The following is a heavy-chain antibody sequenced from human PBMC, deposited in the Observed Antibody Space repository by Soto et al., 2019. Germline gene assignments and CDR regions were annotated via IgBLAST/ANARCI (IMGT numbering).Heavy chain of an antibody. CDR2: ITPIFGTA. CDR3: AREEGGNYDAFDI. D-gene: IGHD2-21*02. J-gene: IGHJ3*02. CDR1: GGTFSSYA. Sequence: SVKVSCKASGGTFSSYAISWVRQAPGQGLEWMGGITPIFGTANYAQKFQGRVTITADESTSTAYMELSSLRSEDTAVYYCAREEGGNYDAFDIWGQGTMVTVSS. V-gene: IGHV1-69*13.